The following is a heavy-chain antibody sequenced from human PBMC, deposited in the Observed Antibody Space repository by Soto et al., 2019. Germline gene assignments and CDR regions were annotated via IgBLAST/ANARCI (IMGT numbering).Heavy chain of an antibody. Sequence: GGSLRLSCAASGFTFSNAWMSWVRQAPGKGLEWVGRIKSKTDGGTTDYAAPVKGRFTISRDDSKNTLYLQMNSLKTEDTAVYYCTTAPFPLYYYDRSGYYWLDYWGQGTLVTVSS. CDR2: IKSKTDGGTT. J-gene: IGHJ4*02. D-gene: IGHD3-22*01. CDR3: TTAPFPLYYYDRSGYYWLDY. V-gene: IGHV3-15*01. CDR1: GFTFSNAW.